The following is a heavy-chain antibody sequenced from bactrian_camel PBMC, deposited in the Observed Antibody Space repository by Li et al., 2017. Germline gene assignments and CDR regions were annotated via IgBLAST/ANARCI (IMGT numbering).Heavy chain of an antibody. CDR1: GYNMTAC. Sequence: HVQLVESGGGSVQIGGTLRLSCAASGYNMTACMAWFRQVPGKGREGVARIATGSGNTYYADSVKGRFTISQDNAKNTVYLQMNSLKTEDTAMYYCAASVSCGPRRTVVHGDEYRYWGQGTQVTVS. V-gene: IGHV3S1*01. D-gene: IGHD6*01. CDR2: IATGSGNT. CDR3: AASVSCGPRRTVVHGDEYRY. J-gene: IGHJ4*01.